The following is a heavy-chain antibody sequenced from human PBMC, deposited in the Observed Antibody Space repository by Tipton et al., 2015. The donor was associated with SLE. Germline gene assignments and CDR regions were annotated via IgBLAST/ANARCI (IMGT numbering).Heavy chain of an antibody. CDR1: GDSISSGSYY. Sequence: TLSLTCTVSGDSISSGSYYWTWIRQPAGKGLEWIGRISTKGSTIYTPSLRTRVTISVDTSKNQFSLKLSSVTAADTAVYYCRGYYYGSGNYYNNPSAFDIWGQGTMVTVSS. D-gene: IGHD3-10*01. CDR3: RGYYYGSGNYYNNPSAFDI. V-gene: IGHV4-61*02. CDR2: ISTKGST. J-gene: IGHJ3*02.